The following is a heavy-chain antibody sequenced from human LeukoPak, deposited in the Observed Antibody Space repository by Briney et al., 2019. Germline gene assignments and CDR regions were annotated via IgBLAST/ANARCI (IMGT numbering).Heavy chain of an antibody. CDR1: GFTFSSYS. CDR2: ISSSSSYI. D-gene: IGHD6-13*01. V-gene: IGHV3-21*01. J-gene: IGHJ4*02. Sequence: KPGGSLRLSCAASGFTFSSYSMNWVRQAPGKGLEWVSSISSSSSYIYYADSVKGRFTISRDNANNSLYLQMNSLRAEDTAVYYCARGYSSSWLVPFDYWGQGTLVTVSS. CDR3: ARGYSSSWLVPFDY.